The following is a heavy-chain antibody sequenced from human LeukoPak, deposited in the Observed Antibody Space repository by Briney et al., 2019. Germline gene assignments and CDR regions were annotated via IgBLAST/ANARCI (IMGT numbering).Heavy chain of an antibody. J-gene: IGHJ6*03. CDR3: ARVWYVHSSGYYWRVYYMDV. V-gene: IGHV1-8*03. Sequence: ASAKVSCKASGHTFTNYDINWVRQATGQGLQWMGWMNPNSGHTGYAQKFQGRVTITRNTSITTAYMELSSLRSEDTAVYYCARVWYVHSSGYYWRVYYMDVWGKGTTVTVSS. D-gene: IGHD3-22*01. CDR2: MNPNSGHT. CDR1: GHTFTNYD.